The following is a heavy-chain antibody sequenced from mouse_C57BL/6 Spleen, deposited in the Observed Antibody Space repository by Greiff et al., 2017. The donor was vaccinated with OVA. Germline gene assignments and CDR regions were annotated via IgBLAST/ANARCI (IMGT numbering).Heavy chain of an antibody. CDR1: GFTFSDYY. CDR3: ARPELTGTWYFDV. D-gene: IGHD4-1*01. J-gene: IGHJ1*03. CDR2: ISNGGGST. Sequence: DVKLVESGGGLVQPGGSLKLSCAASGFTFSDYYMYWVRQTPEKRLEWVAYISNGGGSTYYPDTVKGRFTLSRDNAKNTLYLQMSRLKSEDTAMYYCARPELTGTWYFDVWGTGTTVTVSS. V-gene: IGHV5-12*01.